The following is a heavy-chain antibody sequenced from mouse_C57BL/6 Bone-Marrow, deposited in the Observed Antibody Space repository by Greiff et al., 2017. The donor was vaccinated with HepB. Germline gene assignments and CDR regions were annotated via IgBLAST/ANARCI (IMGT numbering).Heavy chain of an antibody. J-gene: IGHJ3*01. V-gene: IGHV1-15*01. CDR1: GYTFTDYE. CDR3: TRKARAY. D-gene: IGHD3-2*02. CDR2: IDPDTGGT. Sequence: QVQLQQSGAELVRPGASVTLSCKASGYTFTDYEMHWVKQTPVHGLEWIGAIDPDTGGTAYNQKFKGKAILTADKSASTAYMDLRSLTSEDSAVYYCTRKARAYWGQGTLVTVSA.